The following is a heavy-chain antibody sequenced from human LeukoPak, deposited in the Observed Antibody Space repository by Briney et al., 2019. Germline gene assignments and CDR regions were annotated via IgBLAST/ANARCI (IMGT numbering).Heavy chain of an antibody. CDR1: GFTFSSYA. D-gene: IGHD4-17*01. Sequence: PGVSLRLSCAASGFTFSSYAMHWVRQAPGKGLEWVAVISYDGSNKYYADSVKGRFTISRDNSKNTLYLQMNSLRAEDTTVYYCARNDYGLYYFDYWGQGTLVTVSS. CDR2: ISYDGSNK. V-gene: IGHV3-30*04. CDR3: ARNDYGLYYFDY. J-gene: IGHJ4*02.